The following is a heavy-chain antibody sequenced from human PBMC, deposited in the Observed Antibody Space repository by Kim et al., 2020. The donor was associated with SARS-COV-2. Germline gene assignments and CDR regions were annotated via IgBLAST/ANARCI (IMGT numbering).Heavy chain of an antibody. D-gene: IGHD3-10*01. CDR2: IYYSGST. CDR3: ARLRHITMVQGVTVWFDP. Sequence: SETLSLTCTVSGGSISSSSYYWGWIRQPPGKGLEWIGSIYYSGSTYYNPSLKSRVTISVDTSKNQFSLKLSSVTAADTAVYYCARLRHITMVQGVTVWFDPWGQGTLVTVSS. CDR1: GGSISSSSYY. V-gene: IGHV4-39*01. J-gene: IGHJ5*02.